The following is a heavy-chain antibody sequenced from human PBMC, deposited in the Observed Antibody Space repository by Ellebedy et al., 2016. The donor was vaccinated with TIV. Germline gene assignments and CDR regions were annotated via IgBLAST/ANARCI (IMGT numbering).Heavy chain of an antibody. J-gene: IGHJ4*02. CDR1: GFSFSDYY. CDR2: ISGSGNNI. D-gene: IGHD1-26*01. Sequence: GESLKISXAASGFSFSDYYMYWIRQAPGKGLEWVSYISGSGNNIYYADAVKGRFTISRDNARNSLFLQMNTLRAEDTAVYYCARVPSGSYRIFDYWGQGTLVTVSS. CDR3: ARVPSGSYRIFDY. V-gene: IGHV3-11*01.